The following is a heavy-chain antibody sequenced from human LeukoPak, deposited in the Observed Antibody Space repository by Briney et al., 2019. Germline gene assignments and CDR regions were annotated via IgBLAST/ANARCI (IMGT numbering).Heavy chain of an antibody. J-gene: IGHJ4*02. V-gene: IGHV4-4*07. Sequence: SETLSLTCTVSGGSTSSHYWSWIRQPAGKGLEWIGRIYTSGSTNYNPSLKSRVTISVDTSKNQFSLKLSSVTAADTAVYYCARGVDFWSGYYSPRFDYWGQGTLVTVSS. CDR3: ARGVDFWSGYYSPRFDY. D-gene: IGHD3-3*01. CDR2: IYTSGST. CDR1: GGSTSSHY.